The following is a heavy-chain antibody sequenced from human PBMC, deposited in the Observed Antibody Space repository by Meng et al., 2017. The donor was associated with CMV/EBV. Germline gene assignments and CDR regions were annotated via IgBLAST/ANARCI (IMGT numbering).Heavy chain of an antibody. V-gene: IGHV3-21*01. CDR1: GFTFSSYS. J-gene: IGHJ3*02. Sequence: SCKASGFTFSSYSMNWVRQAPGKGLEWVSSISSSSSYIYYADSVKGRFTISRDNAKNSLYLQMNSLRAEDTAVYYCAREIVRSYYNFWSGYYSVPTGAFDIWGQGTMVTVSS. CDR3: AREIVRSYYNFWSGYYSVPTGAFDI. D-gene: IGHD3-3*01. CDR2: ISSSSSYI.